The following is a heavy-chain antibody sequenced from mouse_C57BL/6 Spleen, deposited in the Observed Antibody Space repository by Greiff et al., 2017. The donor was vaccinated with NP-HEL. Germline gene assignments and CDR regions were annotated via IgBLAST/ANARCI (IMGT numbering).Heavy chain of an antibody. D-gene: IGHD2-5*01. Sequence: EVKLVESGGGLVKPGGSLKLSCAASGFTFSSYAMSWVRQTPEKRLEWVATISDGGSYTYYPDNVKGRFTISRDNAKNNLYLQMSHLKSEDTAMYYCARDGDYSNLFAYWGQGTLVTVSA. V-gene: IGHV5-4*01. CDR3: ARDGDYSNLFAY. J-gene: IGHJ3*01. CDR1: GFTFSSYA. CDR2: ISDGGSYT.